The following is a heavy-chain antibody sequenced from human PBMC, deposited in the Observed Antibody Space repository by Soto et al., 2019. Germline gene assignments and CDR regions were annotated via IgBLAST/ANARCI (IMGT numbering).Heavy chain of an antibody. J-gene: IGHJ5*02. CDR3: ARAPYDFWSGYYTIWFDP. Sequence: GSLRLSCAASGFTFSDYYMSWIRQAPGKGLEWVSYISSSGSTIYYADSVKGRFTISRDNAKNSLYLQMNSLRAEDTAVYYCARAPYDFWSGYYTIWFDPWGQGTLVTVSS. D-gene: IGHD3-3*01. V-gene: IGHV3-11*01. CDR1: GFTFSDYY. CDR2: ISSSGSTI.